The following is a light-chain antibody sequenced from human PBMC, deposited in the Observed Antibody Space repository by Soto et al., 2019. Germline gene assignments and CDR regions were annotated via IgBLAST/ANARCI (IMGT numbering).Light chain of an antibody. CDR3: QQYGDLPWT. J-gene: IGKJ1*01. Sequence: ALTQSPGTLSSSPVERATLSCMASQTVSSNYLAWYQQKPGRAPRLLIYGASSRATGIPDRFSGSGSGTDFILTINRLEPEDFALYYCQQYGDLPWTFGQGTKVDIK. CDR1: QTVSSNY. V-gene: IGKV3-20*01. CDR2: GAS.